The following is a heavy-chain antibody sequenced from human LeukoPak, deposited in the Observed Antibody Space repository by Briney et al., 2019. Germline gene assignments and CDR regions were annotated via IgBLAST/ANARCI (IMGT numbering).Heavy chain of an antibody. CDR2: VCWKGSRA. V-gene: IGHV3-35*01. J-gene: IGHJ5*02. CDR1: RYTFRNSH. Sequence: GGSLRLSCAPSRYTFRNSHMNGVHDAREGGLECVSDVCWKGSRAHDADSVKGRFMISRDNSRNTLYTQTNSLRAEGTAVYYWVSSQLRFLEWLFINNWFDGWGQGTLVTVSS. D-gene: IGHD3-3*01. CDR3: VSSQLRFLEWLFINNWFDG.